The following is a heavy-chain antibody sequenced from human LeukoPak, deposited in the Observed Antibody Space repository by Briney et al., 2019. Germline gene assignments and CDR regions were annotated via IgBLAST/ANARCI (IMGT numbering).Heavy chain of an antibody. V-gene: IGHV3-64*01. D-gene: IGHD2-2*02. CDR2: ISSNGGST. CDR1: GFTFSSYA. J-gene: IGHJ4*02. CDR3: ARSYCSSTSCYRGTYYFDY. Sequence: GGSLRLSCAVSGFTFSSYAMHWVRQAPGKGLEYVSAISSNGGSTYYANSVKGRFTVSRDNSKNTLYLQMGSLRAEDMAVYYCARSYCSSTSCYRGTYYFDYWGQGTLVTVSS.